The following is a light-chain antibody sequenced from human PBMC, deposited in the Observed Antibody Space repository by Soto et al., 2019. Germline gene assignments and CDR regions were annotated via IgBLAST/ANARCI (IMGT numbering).Light chain of an antibody. V-gene: IGKV1-5*03. J-gene: IGKJ1*01. CDR3: QQYNSYWT. Sequence: DIAHSPSTLTESVGDRVTITCRASQSISSWLAWYQQKPGKAPKLLIYKASSLESGVPSRFSGSGSGTEFTLTISSLQPDDFATYYCQQYNSYWTFGQGTKV. CDR1: QSISSW. CDR2: KAS.